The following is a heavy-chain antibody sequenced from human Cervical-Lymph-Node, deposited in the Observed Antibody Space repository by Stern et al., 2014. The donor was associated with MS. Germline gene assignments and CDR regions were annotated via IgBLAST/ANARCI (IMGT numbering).Heavy chain of an antibody. CDR3: AREAVGGRNNWFDP. Sequence: VQLVESGPGLVKPSETLSLTCTVSGGSVSSGSYYWSWIRQSPGKGLQWIGYTYYNGNTNYNPSLKSRVTISVDTSKNEFSLRLSSVTAVDTAVYYCAREAVGGRNNWFDPWGQGTLVTVSS. D-gene: IGHD1-26*01. J-gene: IGHJ5*02. V-gene: IGHV4-61*01. CDR2: TYYNGNT. CDR1: GGSVSSGSYY.